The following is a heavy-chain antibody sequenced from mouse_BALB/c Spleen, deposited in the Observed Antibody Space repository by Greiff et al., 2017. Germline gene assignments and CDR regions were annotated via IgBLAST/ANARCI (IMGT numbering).Heavy chain of an antibody. CDR2: ISSGGST. CDR1: GFTFSSYA. J-gene: IGHJ2*01. V-gene: IGHV5-6-5*01. Sequence: EVKLMESGGGLVKPGGSLKLSCAASGFTFSSYAMSWVRQTPEKRLEWVASISSGGSTYYPDSVKGRFTISRDNARNILYLQMSSLRSEDTAMYYCAREGDYYGSKGYFDYWGQGTTLTVSS. D-gene: IGHD1-1*01. CDR3: AREGDYYGSKGYFDY.